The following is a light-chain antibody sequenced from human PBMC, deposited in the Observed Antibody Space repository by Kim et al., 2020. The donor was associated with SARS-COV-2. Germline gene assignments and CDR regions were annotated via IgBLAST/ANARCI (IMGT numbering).Light chain of an antibody. CDR1: QSLLHSNGYNY. CDR3: MQALQTPYT. V-gene: IGKV2-28*01. CDR2: LGS. J-gene: IGKJ2*01. Sequence: DIVMTQSPPSLPVTPGEPASISCRSSQSLLHSNGYNYLDWYLQKPGQSPQLLIYLGSNRASGVPDRFSGSGSGTDFTLKISRVEAEDVGVYYCMQALQTPYTFGQGTKLEI.